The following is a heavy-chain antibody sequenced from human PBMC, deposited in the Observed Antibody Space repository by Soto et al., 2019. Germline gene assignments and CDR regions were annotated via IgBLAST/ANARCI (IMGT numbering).Heavy chain of an antibody. V-gene: IGHV3-33*08. Sequence: SLRLSCAASGFTFSSYGMHWVRQAPGKGLEWVAVIYDGSNKYYADSVKGRFTISRDNSKNSLYLQMNSLRAEDTAVYYCARSYYDSSASYASYGMDVWGQGTTVTVS. D-gene: IGHD3-22*01. CDR1: GFTFSSYG. CDR2: IYDGSNK. CDR3: ARSYYDSSASYASYGMDV. J-gene: IGHJ6*02.